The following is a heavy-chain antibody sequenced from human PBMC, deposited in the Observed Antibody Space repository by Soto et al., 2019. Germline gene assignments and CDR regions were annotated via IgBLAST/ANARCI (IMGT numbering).Heavy chain of an antibody. J-gene: IGHJ5*02. CDR3: ARDSYCSGGSCYFSWFDP. Sequence: SLRLSCAASGFTFSSYAMHWVRQAPGKGLEWVAVISYDGSNKYYADSVKGRFTISRDNSKNTLYLQMNSLRAEDTAVYYCARDSYCSGGSCYFSWFDPWGQGTLVTVSS. CDR2: ISYDGSNK. D-gene: IGHD2-15*01. CDR1: GFTFSSYA. V-gene: IGHV3-30-3*01.